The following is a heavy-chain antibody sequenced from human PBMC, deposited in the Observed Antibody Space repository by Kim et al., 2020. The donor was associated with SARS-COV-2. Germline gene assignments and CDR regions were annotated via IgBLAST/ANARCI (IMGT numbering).Heavy chain of an antibody. D-gene: IGHD3-9*01. Sequence: SETLSLTYTVSGGSISSSSYYWGWIRQPPGKGLEWIGSIDYSGSTYYNPSIKSRVTISVDTSKNQFTLKLSSVTAADTAVYYCANHAVLRYVDWLSWAGAFDSWGQGTLVTVSS. V-gene: IGHV4-39*01. J-gene: IGHJ4*02. CDR3: ANHAVLRYVDWLSWAGAFDS. CDR2: IDYSGST. CDR1: GGSISSSSYY.